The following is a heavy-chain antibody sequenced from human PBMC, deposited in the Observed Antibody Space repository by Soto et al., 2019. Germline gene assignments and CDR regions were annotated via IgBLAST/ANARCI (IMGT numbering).Heavy chain of an antibody. J-gene: IGHJ4*02. CDR1: GGTFSSYA. CDR2: IIPIFGTA. Sequence: ASVKVSSKASGGTFSSYAISWVRQAPGQGLEWMGGIIPIFGTANYAQKFQGRVTITADESTSTAYMELSSLRSEDTAVYYCASGGYSYGGGDYWGQGTLVTVS. CDR3: ASGGYSYGGGDY. D-gene: IGHD5-18*01. V-gene: IGHV1-69*13.